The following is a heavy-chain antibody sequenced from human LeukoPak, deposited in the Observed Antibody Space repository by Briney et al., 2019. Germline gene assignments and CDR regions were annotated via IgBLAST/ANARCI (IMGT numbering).Heavy chain of an antibody. CDR1: GGSISSGGYS. D-gene: IGHD5-24*01. V-gene: IGHV4-30-2*01. Sequence: SQTLSLTCTVSGGSISSGGYSWNWVRQTPGKGLEWIGYTYHSGSPRYNPSLESRVTISADRSKNQFSLSLTSVTAADTATYYCVRATSAYNPGHMDVWGQGTTVTVSS. J-gene: IGHJ6*02. CDR3: VRATSAYNPGHMDV. CDR2: TYHSGSP.